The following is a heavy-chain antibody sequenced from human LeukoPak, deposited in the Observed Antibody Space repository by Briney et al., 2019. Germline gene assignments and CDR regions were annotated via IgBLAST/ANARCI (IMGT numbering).Heavy chain of an antibody. CDR1: GGSVSSY. J-gene: IGHJ4*02. Sequence: SETLSLTCTVSGGSVSSYWSWIRQSPGKGLEWIGYIYFTGTTNYNPSLKSRLTISIDTSRNQFSLKLSSATAADTAIYYCVNGGSYLTKWGQGTLVTVSS. D-gene: IGHD3-10*01. CDR2: IYFTGTT. CDR3: VNGGSYLTK. V-gene: IGHV4-59*02.